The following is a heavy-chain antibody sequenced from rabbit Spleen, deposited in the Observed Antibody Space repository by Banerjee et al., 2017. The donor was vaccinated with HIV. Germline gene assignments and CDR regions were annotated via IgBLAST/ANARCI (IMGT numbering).Heavy chain of an antibody. V-gene: IGHV1S40*01. Sequence: QSLEESGGDLVKPGASLTLTCTASGFSFSSNYYMCWVRQAPGKGLEWISCIAGSSSGFTYSATWAKGRFTISRTSSTTVTLQMTSLTAADTATYFCARDLTGVIGWNFKLWGPGTLVTVS. CDR2: IAGSSSGFT. CDR3: ARDLTGVIGWNFKL. D-gene: IGHD1-1*01. CDR1: GFSFSSNYY. J-gene: IGHJ4*01.